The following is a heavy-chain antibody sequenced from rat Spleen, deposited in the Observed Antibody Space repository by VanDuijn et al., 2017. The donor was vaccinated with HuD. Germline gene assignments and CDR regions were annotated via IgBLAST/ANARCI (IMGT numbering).Heavy chain of an antibody. CDR3: ARYEDYGGWYFDV. Sequence: EVQLQESGPGLVKPSQSLSLTCSVTGFSITSNYWAWIRKFPGNTMEWIGHISYSGNTSYNPSLKSRISITRDTSKNQFFLQLNSVTTEDTATYYCARYEDYGGWYFDVWGPGTMVTVSS. V-gene: IGHV3-1*01. CDR2: ISYSGNT. J-gene: IGHJ1*01. D-gene: IGHD1-1*01. CDR1: GFSITSNY.